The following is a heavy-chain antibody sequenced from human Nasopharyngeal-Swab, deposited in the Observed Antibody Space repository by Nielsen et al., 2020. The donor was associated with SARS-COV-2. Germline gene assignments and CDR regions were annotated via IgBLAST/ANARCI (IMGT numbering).Heavy chain of an antibody. J-gene: IGHJ4*02. D-gene: IGHD2-21*02. V-gene: IGHV5-51*01. CDR2: IYPDDSDA. Sequence: GESLKISCKCSGYTFAKFWIGWVRQLPGKGLEWMGFIYPDDSDARYSPSFQGQVTISADKSISTAYLHWSSLKASDTAIYFCARKGVVTTARAFDHWGQGTLVTVSS. CDR3: ARKGVVTTARAFDH. CDR1: GYTFAKFW.